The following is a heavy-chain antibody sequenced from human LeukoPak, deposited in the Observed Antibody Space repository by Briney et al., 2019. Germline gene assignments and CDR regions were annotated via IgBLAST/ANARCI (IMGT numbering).Heavy chain of an antibody. CDR2: INHSGST. CDR3: AREAGRPSRELDP. D-gene: IGHD1-26*01. CDR1: GGSFSGYY. J-gene: IGHJ5*02. V-gene: IGHV4-34*01. Sequence: KSSETLSLTCAVYGGSFSGYYWSWIRQPPGKGLEWIGEINHSGSTNYNPSLKSRVTISVDTSKNQFSLKLSSVTAADTAVYYCAREAGRPSRELDPWGQGTLVTVSS.